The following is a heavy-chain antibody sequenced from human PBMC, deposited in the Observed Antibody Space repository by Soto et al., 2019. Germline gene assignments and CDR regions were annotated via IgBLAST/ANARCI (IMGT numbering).Heavy chain of an antibody. CDR2: ISPDGTIT. CDR1: GFTFSNYW. D-gene: IGHD3-10*01. J-gene: IGHJ3*02. Sequence: EVQLVESGGGLVQPGVSLRLSCAVSGFTFSNYWMHWVRQAPGKGLVWVSTISPDGTITDYTDSVKGRLAISRDNAKSTLFLHINSLRSEDTAVYYFARFRGDAFDIWGQGTMVTVSS. V-gene: IGHV3-74*01. CDR3: ARFRGDAFDI.